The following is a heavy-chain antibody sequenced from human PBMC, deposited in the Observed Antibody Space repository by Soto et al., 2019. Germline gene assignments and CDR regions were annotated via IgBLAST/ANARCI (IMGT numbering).Heavy chain of an antibody. CDR2: ISSNGGST. CDR1: GFTFSSYA. D-gene: IGHD3-10*01. Sequence: GGSLRLSCSASGFTFSSYAMHWVRQAPGKGLEYVSAISSNGGSTYYADSVKGRFTISRDNSKNTLYLQMSSLRAEDTAVYYCVKDWGGVRGVISFGAFDIWGQGTMVTVSS. J-gene: IGHJ3*02. CDR3: VKDWGGVRGVISFGAFDI. V-gene: IGHV3-64D*08.